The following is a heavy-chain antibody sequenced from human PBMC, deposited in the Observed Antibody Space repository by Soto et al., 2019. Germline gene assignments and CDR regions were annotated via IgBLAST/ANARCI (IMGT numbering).Heavy chain of an antibody. V-gene: IGHV4-30-2*01. CDR3: ARVPDR. D-gene: IGHD2-2*01. J-gene: IGHJ5*02. Sequence: QRQLQESGSGLVKPSQTLSLTRAVSGGSISSGGYSWRWIRQPPGKGLEWIGYIYHSGSTYYNPSLKSRGTTSVDRSKNQSSLKLSSGTAPDTAVYYCARVPDRWGQGTLVSVSS. CDR1: GGSISSGGYS. CDR2: IYHSGST.